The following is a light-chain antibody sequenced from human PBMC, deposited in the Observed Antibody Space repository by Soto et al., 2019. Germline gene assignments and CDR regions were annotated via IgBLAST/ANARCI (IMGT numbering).Light chain of an antibody. V-gene: IGKV1-13*02. CDR2: DAS. Sequence: AIQLTQSPSSLSASVGDRVTITCRASQGISSALAWYQHKPGETPKLLIYDASSLQGGVTSRFSGSGSGTDFTLTISSLQPEDFATYYCQQFNSFPLTFGGGTKVEIK. J-gene: IGKJ4*01. CDR3: QQFNSFPLT. CDR1: QGISSA.